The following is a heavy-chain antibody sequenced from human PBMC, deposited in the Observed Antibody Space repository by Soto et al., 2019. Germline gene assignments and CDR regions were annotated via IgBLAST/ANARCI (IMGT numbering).Heavy chain of an antibody. J-gene: IGHJ4*02. V-gene: IGHV3-23*01. Sequence: EVQLMESGGGLVQPGGSLRLSCAASEFSFSSYALNWVRQAPGKGLEWVSAISATGTTTYYADSVKGRFTISRDNSKRTLFLQMDSLSPEDTAVYYCATYISPFDYWGQGTLVTVSS. CDR2: ISATGTTT. CDR1: EFSFSSYA. CDR3: ATYISPFDY. D-gene: IGHD2-2*02.